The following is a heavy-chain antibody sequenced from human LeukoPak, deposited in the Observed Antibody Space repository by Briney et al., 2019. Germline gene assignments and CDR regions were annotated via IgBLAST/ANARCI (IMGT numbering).Heavy chain of an antibody. Sequence: PGGSLRLSCATSGFTFSTYEMDWVRQAPGKGLEWVSYISSSGSIYYTDSVKGRFTISRDNPKNSLYLQMNSLRAEDTAIYYCAREGYGGTSGAFDIWGQGTMVTVSS. V-gene: IGHV3-48*03. J-gene: IGHJ3*02. CDR2: ISSSGSI. D-gene: IGHD4-23*01. CDR3: AREGYGGTSGAFDI. CDR1: GFTFSTYE.